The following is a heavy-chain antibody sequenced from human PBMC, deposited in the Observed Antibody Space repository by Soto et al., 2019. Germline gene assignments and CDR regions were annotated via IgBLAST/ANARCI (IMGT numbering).Heavy chain of an antibody. V-gene: IGHV3-48*03. CDR1: GFAFSSYE. Sequence: GGSLRLSCATSGFAFSSYEMNSVRQAPGKGLEWVSYISSSGSTIYYADSVKGRFTISRDNAKNSLYLQMDSLRAEDTAVYYCARDQEAGSFFPYYYGMDVWGQGTTVTVSS. CDR3: ARDQEAGSFFPYYYGMDV. D-gene: IGHD6-13*01. J-gene: IGHJ6*02. CDR2: ISSSGSTI.